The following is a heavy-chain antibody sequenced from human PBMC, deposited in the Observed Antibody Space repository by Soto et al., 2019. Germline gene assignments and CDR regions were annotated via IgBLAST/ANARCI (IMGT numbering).Heavy chain of an antibody. J-gene: IGHJ3*02. Sequence: PSATLSLTCAVYGGSFSGYYWSWIRQPPGKGLEWIGEINHSGSTNYNPSLKSRVTISVDTSKNQFSLKLSSVTAADTAVYYCAVAYYDFWSGYYNKVHAFDIWGQGTMVTVSS. CDR3: AVAYYDFWSGYYNKVHAFDI. CDR1: GGSFSGYY. CDR2: INHSGST. D-gene: IGHD3-3*01. V-gene: IGHV4-34*01.